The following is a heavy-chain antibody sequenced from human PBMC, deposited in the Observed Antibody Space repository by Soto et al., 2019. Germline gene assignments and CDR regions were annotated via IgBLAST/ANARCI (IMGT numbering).Heavy chain of an antibody. CDR2: ISYDGNNK. Sequence: QVQLVESGGGVVQPGRSLRLSCAASGFTFSTYGMHWVRQAPGKGLEWVAVISYDGNNKYYADSVKGRITISRDNSKNTLYLQMSSLRAEDTAVYYCAKSVYNWNDGFFDYWGQGTLVTVSS. CDR1: GFTFSTYG. V-gene: IGHV3-30*18. CDR3: AKSVYNWNDGFFDY. D-gene: IGHD1-1*01. J-gene: IGHJ4*02.